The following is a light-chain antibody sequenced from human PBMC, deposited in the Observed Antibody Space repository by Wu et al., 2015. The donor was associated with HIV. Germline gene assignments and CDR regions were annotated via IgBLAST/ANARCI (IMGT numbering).Light chain of an antibody. CDR3: QKYNTAPWT. Sequence: DIQLTQSPSSLSASVGDRVTITCRASQSISTLLHWYQQTPGKAPRLLIYGASNLQGGVPSRFSGGGSGADFTLTISSLQPEDVATYYCQKYNTAPWTFGQGTKVEMK. V-gene: IGKV1-27*01. CDR1: QSISTL. CDR2: GAS. J-gene: IGKJ1*01.